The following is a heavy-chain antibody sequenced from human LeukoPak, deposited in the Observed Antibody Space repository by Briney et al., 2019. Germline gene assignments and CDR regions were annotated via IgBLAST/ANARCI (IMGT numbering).Heavy chain of an antibody. J-gene: IGHJ6*03. V-gene: IGHV4-59*01. CDR2: IYYSGST. D-gene: IGHD2-2*01. CDR1: GGSFSGYY. Sequence: SETLSLTCAVYGGSFSGYYWSWIRQPPGKGLEWIGYIYYSGSTNYNPSLKSRVTISVDTSRNQFSLKLSSVTAADTAVYYCARERIGYCSSTSCSDYYYYYMDVWGKGTTVTISS. CDR3: ARERIGYCSSTSCSDYYYYYMDV.